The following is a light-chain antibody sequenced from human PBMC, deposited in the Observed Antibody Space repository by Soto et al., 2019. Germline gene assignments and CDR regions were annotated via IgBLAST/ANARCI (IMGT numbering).Light chain of an antibody. Sequence: DIVLTQSPATLALSPGARATLSCRASQSLGSNLAWYRQKPGQAPRLLIYGASTRATGVPARFSGSGSGTDFTLTISSLEPEDVAVDDGQQRSNWPITFGQGTRLEIK. V-gene: IGKV3-11*01. J-gene: IGKJ5*01. CDR3: QQRSNWPIT. CDR2: GAS. CDR1: QSLGSN.